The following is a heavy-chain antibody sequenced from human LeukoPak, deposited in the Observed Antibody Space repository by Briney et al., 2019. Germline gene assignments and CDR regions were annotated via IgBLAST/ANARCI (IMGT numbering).Heavy chain of an antibody. CDR1: GGSISSSSYY. V-gene: IGHV4-39*01. D-gene: IGHD6-13*01. Sequence: RTSETLSLTCTVSGGSISSSSYYWGWIRQPPGKGLEWIGSIYYSGSTYYNPSLKSRVTISVDTSKNQFSLKLSSVTAADTAVYYCATLEGSSWYPYYFDYWGQGTLVTVSS. CDR2: IYYSGST. CDR3: ATLEGSSWYPYYFDY. J-gene: IGHJ4*02.